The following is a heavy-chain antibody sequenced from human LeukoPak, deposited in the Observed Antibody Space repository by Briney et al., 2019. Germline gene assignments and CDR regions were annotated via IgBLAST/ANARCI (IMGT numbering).Heavy chain of an antibody. CDR2: IYYSGST. CDR3: ARRPISSSWYQGEYYYGMDV. D-gene: IGHD6-13*01. Sequence: SETLSLTCTVSGGSISSYYWSWIRQPSGKGLEWIGYIYYSGSTNYNPSLKSRVTISVDTSKNQFSLKLSSVTAADTAVYYCARRPISSSWYQGEYYYGMDVWGQGTTVTVSS. V-gene: IGHV4-59*08. J-gene: IGHJ6*02. CDR1: GGSISSYY.